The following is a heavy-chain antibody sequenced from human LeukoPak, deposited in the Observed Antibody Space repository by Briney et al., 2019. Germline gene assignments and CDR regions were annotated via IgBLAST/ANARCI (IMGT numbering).Heavy chain of an antibody. D-gene: IGHD3-22*01. CDR3: ARNYYYGSSGYYYLFDY. Sequence: SQTLSLTCAISGDSVSSNSAAWNWIRQSPSRGLEWLGRTYYRSNWYNDYAVSVKSRIAINPDTSKNQFSLQLNSVTPEDTAVYYCARNYYYGSSGYYYLFDYWGQGTLVTVSS. CDR1: GDSVSSNSAA. CDR2: TYYRSNWYN. J-gene: IGHJ4*02. V-gene: IGHV6-1*01.